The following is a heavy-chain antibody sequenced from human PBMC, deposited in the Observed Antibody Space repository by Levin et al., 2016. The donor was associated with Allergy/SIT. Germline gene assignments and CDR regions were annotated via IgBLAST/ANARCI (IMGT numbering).Heavy chain of an antibody. V-gene: IGHV3-33*01. D-gene: IGHD3-9*01. CDR2: IWYDGSNK. Sequence: GESLKISCAASGFTFSSYGMHWVRQAPGKGLEWVAVIWYDGSNKYYADSVKGRFTISRDNSKNTLYLQMNSLRAEDTAVYYCARVGNYDILTGYYRSDYYYGMDVWGQGTTVTVSS. CDR3: ARVGNYDILTGYYRSDYYYGMDV. CDR1: GFTFSSYG. J-gene: IGHJ6*02.